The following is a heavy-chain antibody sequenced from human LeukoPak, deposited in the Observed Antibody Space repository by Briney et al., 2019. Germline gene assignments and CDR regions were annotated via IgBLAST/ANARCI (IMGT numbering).Heavy chain of an antibody. CDR2: INPNSGGT. CDR3: ARNLYYYDSRGNWFDP. J-gene: IGHJ5*02. V-gene: IGHV1-2*02. Sequence: ASVKVSCKASGYTFTGYYMHWVRQAPGQGAEWMGWINPNSGGTNYAQKFQGRVTMTRDTSISTAYIELSRLRSDDTAVYYCARNLYYYDSRGNWFDPWGQGTLVTVSS. CDR1: GYTFTGYY. D-gene: IGHD3-22*01.